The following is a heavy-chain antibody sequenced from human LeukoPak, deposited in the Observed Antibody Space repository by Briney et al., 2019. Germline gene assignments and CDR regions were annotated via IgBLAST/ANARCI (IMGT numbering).Heavy chain of an antibody. D-gene: IGHD2-15*01. Sequence: SESLSLTCTVSGGSISSSSWSWMRQSPGKGLESIGYISNNGKAKYKSSFEGRVTMSVDTSKSQFSLNLSSVTAADTAVYYCARRVVSAKFRNLLYYNRDVWAKGPRSSS. J-gene: IGHJ6*03. CDR1: GGSISSSS. V-gene: IGHV4-4*09. CDR3: ARRVVSAKFRNLLYYNRDV. CDR2: ISNNGKA.